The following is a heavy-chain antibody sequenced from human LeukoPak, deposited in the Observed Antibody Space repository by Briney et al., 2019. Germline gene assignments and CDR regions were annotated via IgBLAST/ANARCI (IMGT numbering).Heavy chain of an antibody. Sequence: PSETLSLTCAVYGGSFSSYYWSWIRQPPGKGLEWIGEINHSGSTNYNPSLKSRVTISVDTSKNQFSLKLSSVTAADTAVYYCARGDFWSGYPFDYWGQGTLVTVSS. D-gene: IGHD3-3*01. CDR3: ARGDFWSGYPFDY. J-gene: IGHJ4*02. CDR1: GGSFSSYY. CDR2: INHSGST. V-gene: IGHV4-34*01.